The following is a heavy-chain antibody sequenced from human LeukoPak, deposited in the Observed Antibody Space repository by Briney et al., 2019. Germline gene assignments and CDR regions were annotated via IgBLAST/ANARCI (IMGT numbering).Heavy chain of an antibody. D-gene: IGHD3-3*01. Sequence: PGGSLRFSCVALDLSFETYWMSWVRQAPGKGPQWVANINEDGTEKHYVGSVRGRFTISRDNAESSLHLQMNSLRPDDLGVYYCASGETMDVWGKGTMVTASS. J-gene: IGHJ6*03. CDR3: ASGETMDV. CDR2: INEDGTEK. V-gene: IGHV3-7*01. CDR1: DLSFETYW.